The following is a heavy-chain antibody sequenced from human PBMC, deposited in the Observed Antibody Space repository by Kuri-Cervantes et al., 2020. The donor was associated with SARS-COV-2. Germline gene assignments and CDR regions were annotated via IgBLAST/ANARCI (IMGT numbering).Heavy chain of an antibody. J-gene: IGHJ4*02. CDR1: GFDFSTYS. D-gene: IGHD3-22*01. CDR2: IVGPSNSYI. V-gene: IGHV3-21*06. CDR3: AKGTRSSGYYCGLDF. Sequence: GGSLRLSCAASGFDFSTYSMNRVRQAPGKGLEWVSSIVGPSNSYIYYADSVKGRFTMSRDNAKDSLYLQMNSLRADDTAVYYCAKGTRSSGYYCGLDFWGQGTLVTVSS.